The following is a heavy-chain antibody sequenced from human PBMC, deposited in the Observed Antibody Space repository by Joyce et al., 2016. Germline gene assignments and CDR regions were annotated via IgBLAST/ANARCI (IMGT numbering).Heavy chain of an antibody. D-gene: IGHD5-18*01. CDR2: INQDGSEK. CDR3: AREARMQLTYYYFGLDV. V-gene: IGHV3-7*01. J-gene: IGHJ6*02. Sequence: EVQLVESGGRLVQPGGSLRLYCAASGLMFSGYWMSWVRQGPGKWLEWVAHINQDGSEKNYVDSVKGRFTISRDNAKKSLYLQMNSLRAEDTAVYYCAREARMQLTYYYFGLDVWGQGTTVVVAS. CDR1: GLMFSGYW.